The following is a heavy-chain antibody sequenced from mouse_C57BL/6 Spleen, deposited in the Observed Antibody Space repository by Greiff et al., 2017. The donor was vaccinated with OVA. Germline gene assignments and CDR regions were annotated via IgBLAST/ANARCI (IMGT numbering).Heavy chain of an antibody. CDR3: ARGDYYGSRYAMDY. V-gene: IGHV5-17*01. CDR2: ISSGSSTI. CDR1: GFTFSDYG. Sequence: DVKLVESGGGLVKPGGSLKLSCAASGFTFSDYGMHWVRQAPEKGLEWVAYISSGSSTIYYADTVKGRFTISRDNAKNTLFLQMTSLRSEDTAMYYCARGDYYGSRYAMDYWGQGTSVTVSS. J-gene: IGHJ4*01. D-gene: IGHD1-1*01.